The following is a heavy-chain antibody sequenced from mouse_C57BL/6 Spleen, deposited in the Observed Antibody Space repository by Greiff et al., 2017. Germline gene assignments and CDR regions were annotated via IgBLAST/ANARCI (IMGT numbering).Heavy chain of an antibody. D-gene: IGHD3-1*01. CDR1: GYTFTSYW. CDR3: ARSSWGGGFFDD. J-gene: IGHJ2*01. CDR2: IHPNSGST. Sequence: QVQLQQPGAELVKPGASVKLSCKASGYTFTSYWMHWVKQRPGQGLEWIGMIHPNSGSTNYNEKFKSKATLTVDKSSSTAYMQLSSLTSEDSAVYYCARSSWGGGFFDDWGKGTTLTVSS. V-gene: IGHV1-64*01.